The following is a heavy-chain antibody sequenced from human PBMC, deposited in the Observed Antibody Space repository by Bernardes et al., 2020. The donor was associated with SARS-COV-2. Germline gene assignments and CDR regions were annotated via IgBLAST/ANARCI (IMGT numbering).Heavy chain of an antibody. CDR1: DVPISSVGYY. Sequence: SETLSLTCTLTDVPISSVGYYWSWILQHPGKGREWNGYSDYSGSTYYNPSLMHRVTISVDTSKNQFSLKLSSETADDTAVYYGGRERQLWFNGAFDIWGQGTMVTVSS. CDR2: SDYSGST. D-gene: IGHD5-18*01. V-gene: IGHV4-31*03. CDR3: GRERQLWFNGAFDI. J-gene: IGHJ3*02.